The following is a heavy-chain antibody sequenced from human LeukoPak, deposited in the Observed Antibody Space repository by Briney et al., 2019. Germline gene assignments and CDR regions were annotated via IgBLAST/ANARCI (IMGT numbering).Heavy chain of an antibody. J-gene: IGHJ4*02. CDR1: GGTFSSYA. V-gene: IGHV1-69*04. CDR3: ARDPPYSYRTPGGY. D-gene: IGHD5-18*01. Sequence: GASVKVSCKASGGTFSSYAISWVRQAPGQGLEWMGRIIPILGIANYAQKFQGGVTITADKSTSTAYMELSSLRSEDTAVYYCARDPPYSYRTPGGYWGQGTLVTVSS. CDR2: IIPILGIA.